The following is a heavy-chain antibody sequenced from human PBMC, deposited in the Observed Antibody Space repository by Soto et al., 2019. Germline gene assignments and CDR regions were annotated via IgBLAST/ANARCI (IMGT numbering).Heavy chain of an antibody. CDR1: GDTFSSQY. Sequence: QVQLVQSGAEVKKPGASMKVSCKSFGDTFSSQYIHWVRQAPGQGLEWVGLINPSRATTTISQKSQGRVTLTSDTSTRTVYMELSSLRSDDTAIYFCVGGADLEGRYNWFDPWGQGTLITVSS. V-gene: IGHV1-46*01. J-gene: IGHJ5*02. D-gene: IGHD3-3*01. CDR2: INPSRATT. CDR3: VGGADLEGRYNWFDP.